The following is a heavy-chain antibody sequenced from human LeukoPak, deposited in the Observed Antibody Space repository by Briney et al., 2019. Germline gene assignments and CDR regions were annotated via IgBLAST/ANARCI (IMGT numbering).Heavy chain of an antibody. Sequence: GGSLRLPCAASGFTFSSYAMHWVRQAPGKGLEWVAVISYDGSNKYYADSVRGRFTISRDNSKNTLYLQMNSLRAEDTAVYYCARTGIQLWFGYYFDYWGQGTLVTVSS. CDR1: GFTFSSYA. V-gene: IGHV3-30-3*01. CDR2: ISYDGSNK. CDR3: ARTGIQLWFGYYFDY. J-gene: IGHJ4*02. D-gene: IGHD5-18*01.